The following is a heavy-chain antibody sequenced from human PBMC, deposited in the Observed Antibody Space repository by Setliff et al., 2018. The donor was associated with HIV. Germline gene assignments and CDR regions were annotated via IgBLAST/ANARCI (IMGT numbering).Heavy chain of an antibody. CDR3: AREQMTTVNYFDY. CDR2: ISGSSAYI. V-gene: IGHV3-21*01. J-gene: IGHJ4*02. D-gene: IGHD4-4*01. CDR1: GFIFRSYN. Sequence: PGGSLRLSCAASGFIFRSYNINWVRQAPGKGLEWISSISGSSAYIYYADSVKGRFTISRGNAKNSLYLQMNSLRAEDTAVYYCAREQMTTVNYFDYWGRGTPVTVSS.